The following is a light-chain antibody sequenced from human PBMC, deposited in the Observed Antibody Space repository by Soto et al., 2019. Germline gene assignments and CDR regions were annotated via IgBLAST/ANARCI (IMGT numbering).Light chain of an antibody. Sequence: EIVLTQSPGTLSLSPGERATLSCRASPSVSSRYFAWYQQKPGQAPRLLIYGASSRATGILDRFSGSGSGTDFTLTISRLEPEDFAVYYWQQYGSSPFAFGPGTKVDIK. V-gene: IGKV3-20*01. J-gene: IGKJ3*01. CDR1: PSVSSRY. CDR2: GAS. CDR3: QQYGSSPFA.